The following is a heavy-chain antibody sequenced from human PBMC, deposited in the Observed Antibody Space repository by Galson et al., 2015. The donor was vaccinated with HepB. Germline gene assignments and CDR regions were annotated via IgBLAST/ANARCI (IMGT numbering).Heavy chain of an antibody. CDR1: GFTFSSYG. D-gene: IGHD2-2*01. J-gene: IGHJ6*02. CDR2: ISYDGSNK. CDR3: AKDIGLGMGGCSSTSCYSFTDYYYYGMDV. V-gene: IGHV3-30*18. Sequence: SLRLSCAASGFTFSSYGMHWVRQAPGKGLEWVAVISYDGSNKYYADSVKGRFTISRDNSKNTLYLQMNSLRAEDTAVYYCAKDIGLGMGGCSSTSCYSFTDYYYYGMDVWGQGTTVTVSS.